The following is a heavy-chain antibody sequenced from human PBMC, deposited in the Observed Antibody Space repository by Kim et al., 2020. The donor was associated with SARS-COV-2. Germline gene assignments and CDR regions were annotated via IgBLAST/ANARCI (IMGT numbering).Heavy chain of an antibody. V-gene: IGHV3-23*01. CDR1: GFTFSTYA. Sequence: GGSLRLSCVASGFTFSTYAMSWVRQAPGKGLEWVSGISGRCGSTYYADPVTGRSTTSRDISKSTLYLQMNSLRAEDTAVYYCARTPPSDGDILTGYYFD. J-gene: IGHJ4*01. CDR3: ARTPPSDGDILTGYYFD. CDR2: ISGRCGST. D-gene: IGHD3-9*01.